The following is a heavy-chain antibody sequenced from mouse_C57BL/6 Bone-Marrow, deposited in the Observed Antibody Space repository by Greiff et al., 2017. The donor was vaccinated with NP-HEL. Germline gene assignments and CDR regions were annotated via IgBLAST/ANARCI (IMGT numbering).Heavy chain of an antibody. Sequence: QVQLQQSGPGLVQPSQCLSITCTVSGFSLTSYGVHWVRQSPGKGLEWLGVIWSGGSTDYNAAFISRLSISKDNSKSQVFFKMNSLQADDTAIYYCARVGEGYAMDYWGQGTSVTVSS. CDR1: GFSLTSYG. D-gene: IGHD3-3*01. J-gene: IGHJ4*01. V-gene: IGHV2-2*01. CDR3: ARVGEGYAMDY. CDR2: IWSGGST.